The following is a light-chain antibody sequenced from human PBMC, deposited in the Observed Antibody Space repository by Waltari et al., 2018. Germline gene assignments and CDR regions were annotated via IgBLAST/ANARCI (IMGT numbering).Light chain of an antibody. Sequence: DIQMTQSPSSLSASAGDRVTITCRASQGISTYLNWYQQKPGKAPKRLIYDASNLESGVPSRFSGSGSGTDFTLTISSLQPEDFASYYCLQYKSNPLTFGGGTKVEIK. CDR2: DAS. J-gene: IGKJ4*01. V-gene: IGKV1-17*01. CDR3: LQYKSNPLT. CDR1: QGISTY.